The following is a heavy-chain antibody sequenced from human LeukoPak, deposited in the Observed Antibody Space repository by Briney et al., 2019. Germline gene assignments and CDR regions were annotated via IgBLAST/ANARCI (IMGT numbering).Heavy chain of an antibody. V-gene: IGHV3-11*04. J-gene: IGHJ4*02. CDR3: ARTYYYGSGSYRIDY. D-gene: IGHD3-10*01. Sequence: GGSLRLSCAASGFTFSDYYMSWIRQAPGKGLEWVSYISSSGSTIYYADSVKGRFTISRDNAKNSLYLQMNSLRAEDTAVYYCARTYYYGSGSYRIDYWGQGTLVTVSS. CDR2: ISSSGSTI. CDR1: GFTFSDYY.